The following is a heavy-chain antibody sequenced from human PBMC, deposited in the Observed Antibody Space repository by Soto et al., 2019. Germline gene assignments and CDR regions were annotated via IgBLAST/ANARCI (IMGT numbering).Heavy chain of an antibody. D-gene: IGHD2-8*02. CDR1: GFTFSKYA. V-gene: IGHV3-23*01. Sequence: EVQLLESGGGLVQPGGSLRLSCAASGFTFSKYAMSWVRQAPGKGLDWVSSISDSGVTTYSADSVKGRFTISRDNSKNTLYLQMNSLRAEDTAVYYCAKGKGTGVTRVGAFDIWGQGTMVTVSS. CDR3: AKGKGTGVTRVGAFDI. J-gene: IGHJ3*02. CDR2: ISDSGVTT.